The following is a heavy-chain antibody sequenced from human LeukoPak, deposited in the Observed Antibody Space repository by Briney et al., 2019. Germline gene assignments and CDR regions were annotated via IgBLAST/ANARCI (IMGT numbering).Heavy chain of an antibody. D-gene: IGHD3-22*01. V-gene: IGHV4-4*02. Sequence: SGTLSLTCAVSGGSISSSNWWSWVRQPPGKGLEWIGEIYHSGSTNYNPSLSSRVTMSVDTSRNQFSLKLSSVTAADTAVYYCARDHYDSSGYFLGNDYWGQGILVTVSS. J-gene: IGHJ4*02. CDR2: IYHSGST. CDR1: GGSISSSNW. CDR3: ARDHYDSSGYFLGNDY.